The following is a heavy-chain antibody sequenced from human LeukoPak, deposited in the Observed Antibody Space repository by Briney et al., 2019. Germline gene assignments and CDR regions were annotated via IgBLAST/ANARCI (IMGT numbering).Heavy chain of an antibody. V-gene: IGHV3-30-3*01. Sequence: GRSLRLSCAASGFTFSSYAMHWVRQAPGKGLEWVAVISYDGSNKYYADSVKGRFTISRDNSKNTLYLQMNSLRAEDTAVYYCARDSPYSSGWPLGYWGQGTLVTVSS. CDR2: ISYDGSNK. D-gene: IGHD6-25*01. CDR1: GFTFSSYA. J-gene: IGHJ4*02. CDR3: ARDSPYSSGWPLGY.